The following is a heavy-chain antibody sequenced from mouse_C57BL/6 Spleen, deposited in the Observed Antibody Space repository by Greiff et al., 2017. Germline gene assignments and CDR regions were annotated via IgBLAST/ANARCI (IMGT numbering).Heavy chain of an antibody. CDR2: IYPGNSDT. CDR3: TTLLSLSYFDY. J-gene: IGHJ2*01. D-gene: IGHD2-10*01. V-gene: IGHV1-5*01. CDR1: GYTFTSYW. Sequence: VQLQQSGTVLARPGASVKMSCKTSGYTFTSYWMHWVKQRPGQGLEWIGAIYPGNSDTSYNQKFKGKAKLTAVTSASTAYMELSSLTNEDSAVYYCTTLLSLSYFDYWGQGTTLTVSS.